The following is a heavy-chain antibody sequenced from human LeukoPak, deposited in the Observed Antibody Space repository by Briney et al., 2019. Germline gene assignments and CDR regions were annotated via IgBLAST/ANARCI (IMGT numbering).Heavy chain of an antibody. CDR2: ISYDGSNK. D-gene: IGHD3-9*01. CDR3: ARDGGSPVLRYFDWLPNYYYYGMDV. Sequence: GGSLRLSCAASGFTFSSYAMHWVRQAPGKGLEWVAVISYDGSNKYYADSVKGRFTISRDNSKNTLYLQMNSLRAEDTAVYYCARDGGSPVLRYFDWLPNYYYYGMDVWGQGTTVTASS. J-gene: IGHJ6*02. V-gene: IGHV3-30-3*01. CDR1: GFTFSSYA.